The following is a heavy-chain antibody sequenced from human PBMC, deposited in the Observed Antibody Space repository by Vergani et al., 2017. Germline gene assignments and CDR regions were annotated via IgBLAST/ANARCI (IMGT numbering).Heavy chain of an antibody. CDR3: ARASLFFGSARDTRGFDF. Sequence: QVQLQESGPGLVKPSQTLSLTCAVSGGSISSGGYYWSWIRQHPGKGLECIGFIYDSGNTHYNPSLKSRLLISRDTSKNQFSLNLRSVTAADTAVDYCARASLFFGSARDTRGFDFWGKGPLVTVSS. J-gene: IGHJ4*02. CDR1: GGSISSGGYY. D-gene: IGHD3-10*01. CDR2: IYDSGNT. V-gene: IGHV4-31*11.